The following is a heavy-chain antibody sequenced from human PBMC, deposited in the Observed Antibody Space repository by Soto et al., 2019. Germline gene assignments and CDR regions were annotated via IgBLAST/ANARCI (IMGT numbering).Heavy chain of an antibody. J-gene: IGHJ6*01. CDR3: GTVYGDSYYYYGMDV. CDR2: INPGDSDT. D-gene: IGHD4-17*01. CDR1: GFSFSKYK. V-gene: IGHV5-51*01. Sequence: GESLKISREGSGFSFSKYKIGWVRQMPGKGLEWMGIINPGDSDTRYSPSFQGQVTISADKSISTAYLRWSTLKASDTATYHCGTVYGDSYYYYGMDVWGQGKTVTVS.